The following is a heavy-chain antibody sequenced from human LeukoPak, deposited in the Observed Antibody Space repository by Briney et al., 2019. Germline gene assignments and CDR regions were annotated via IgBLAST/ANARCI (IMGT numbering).Heavy chain of an antibody. J-gene: IGHJ4*02. CDR2: FDPEDGET. Sequence: GASVKVSCKVSGYTLTELSMHWVRQAPGKGLEWMGGFDPEDGETIYAQKFQGRVTMTEVTSTDTAYMELSSLRSEDTAVYYCATDLLATIFGVASFDYWGQGTLVTVSS. CDR3: ATDLLATIFGVASFDY. CDR1: GYTLTELS. D-gene: IGHD3-3*01. V-gene: IGHV1-24*01.